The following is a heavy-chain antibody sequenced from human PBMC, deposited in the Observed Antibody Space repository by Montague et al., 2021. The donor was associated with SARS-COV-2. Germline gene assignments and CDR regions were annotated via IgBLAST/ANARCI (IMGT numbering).Heavy chain of an antibody. Sequence: SETLSLTCTVSGGSISSYYCSWIRQPPGKGLEWIGYIYYTGSTKYNHTLKSRVTMSLDRPTNRFSLRLNPVTAADTALSYCERAHITCFIANYGYYFDFWGLGTQVTVSS. CDR2: IYYTGST. CDR1: GGSISSYY. D-gene: IGHD4/OR15-4a*01. V-gene: IGHV4-59*01. CDR3: ERAHITCFIANYGYYFDF. J-gene: IGHJ4*02.